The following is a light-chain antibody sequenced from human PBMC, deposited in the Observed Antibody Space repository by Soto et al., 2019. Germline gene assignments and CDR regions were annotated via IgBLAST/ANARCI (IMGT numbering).Light chain of an antibody. Sequence: QSLLTQPPSVSAAPGQRSSTPGFGSNSNVGNNYVSWYQYVPGTAPKVVIYDNNKRPSGIPDRFSGSKSGTSVTLGIAGLQTGDEAFYYCGTWDSSLGGVFGGGTKLTVL. V-gene: IGLV1-51*01. CDR1: NSNVGNNY. CDR3: GTWDSSLGGV. CDR2: DNN. J-gene: IGLJ3*02.